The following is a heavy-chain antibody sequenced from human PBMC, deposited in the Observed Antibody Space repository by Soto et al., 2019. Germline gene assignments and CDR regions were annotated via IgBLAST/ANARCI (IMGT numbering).Heavy chain of an antibody. CDR2: IKQDGSEK. Sequence: GGSLRLSCTASGFAVRHNYMSWVRQAPGKGLEWVANIKQDGSEKYYVDSVKGRFTISRDNAKNSLYLQMNSLRAEDTAVYYCISGYDYPFDYWGQGTLVTVSS. J-gene: IGHJ4*02. CDR1: GFAVRHNY. CDR3: ISGYDYPFDY. V-gene: IGHV3-7*01. D-gene: IGHD5-12*01.